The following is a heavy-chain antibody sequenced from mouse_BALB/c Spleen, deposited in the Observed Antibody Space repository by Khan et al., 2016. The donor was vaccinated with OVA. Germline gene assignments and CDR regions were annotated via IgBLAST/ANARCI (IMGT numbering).Heavy chain of an antibody. D-gene: IGHD1-1*01. Sequence: VQLQQSGLELVKPGASVKMSCKASGYTFTNYVMNWVKQKPGQGLEWIGYITPYNDGTKYNEKFKGKATLTSDRSSRTAFMELSSLTSEDSADYYCARDGSSPYYARDGWGQGTAVTVSS. J-gene: IGHJ4*01. V-gene: IGHV1S136*01. CDR1: GYTFTNYV. CDR2: ITPYNDGT. CDR3: ARDGSSPYYARDG.